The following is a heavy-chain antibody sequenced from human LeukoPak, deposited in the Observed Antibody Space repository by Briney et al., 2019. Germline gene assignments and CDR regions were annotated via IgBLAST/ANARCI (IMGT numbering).Heavy chain of an antibody. CDR1: GYTFTSYG. V-gene: IGHV1-18*01. Sequence: PAASVKVSCKASGYTFTSYGISWVRQAPGQGLEWMGWISAYNGNTNYAQKLQSRVTMPTDTSTSTAYMELRSLRSDDTAVYYCARVPYYYASRAYYSLRESFDIWGQGTMVTVSS. CDR3: ARVPYYYASRAYYSLRESFDI. D-gene: IGHD3-22*01. CDR2: ISAYNGNT. J-gene: IGHJ3*02.